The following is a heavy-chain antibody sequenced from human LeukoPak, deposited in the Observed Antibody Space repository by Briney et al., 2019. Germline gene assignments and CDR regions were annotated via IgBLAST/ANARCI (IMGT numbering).Heavy chain of an antibody. CDR2: INPTGTGT. D-gene: IGHD6-13*01. J-gene: IGHJ6*03. Sequence: ASVKVSCKASAYTFINNWMHWVRHAPGQGLEWIELINPTGTGTLYAQKFQGRVTMTRDMSTSTDYMELSSLRSDDTAVYYCARDLQEYSSSRLRSYYYYYMDVWGKGTTVTVSS. CDR1: AYTFINNW. CDR3: ARDLQEYSSSRLRSYYYYYMDV. V-gene: IGHV1-46*01.